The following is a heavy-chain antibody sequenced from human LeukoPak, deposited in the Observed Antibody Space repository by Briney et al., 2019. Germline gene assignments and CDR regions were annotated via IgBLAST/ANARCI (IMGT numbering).Heavy chain of an antibody. V-gene: IGHV3-30-3*01. J-gene: IGHJ4*02. CDR1: GFTFSSYA. CDR3: ARDRVIVVVPKDY. CDR2: ISYDGSNK. Sequence: GRSLRLSCAASGFTFSSYAMHWVRQAPGKGLEWGAVISYDGSNKYYADSVKGRFTISRDNSKNTLYLQMNSLRAEDTAVYYCARDRVIVVVPKDYWGQGTLVTVSS. D-gene: IGHD3-22*01.